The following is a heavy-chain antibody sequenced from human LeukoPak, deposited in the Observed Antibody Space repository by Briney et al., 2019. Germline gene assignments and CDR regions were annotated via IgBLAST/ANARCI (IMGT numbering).Heavy chain of an antibody. Sequence: GGSLRLSCAASGLVFGKYAMAWVRQAPGKGLEWVSDITGSGDDTDYADSVKGRFTVSRDNSRNTLCLQINSLRAEDTAVYYCAKNGAYSGYDYIDYWGQGTLVTVSS. J-gene: IGHJ4*02. D-gene: IGHD5-12*01. V-gene: IGHV3-23*01. CDR2: ITGSGDDT. CDR1: GLVFGKYA. CDR3: AKNGAYSGYDYIDY.